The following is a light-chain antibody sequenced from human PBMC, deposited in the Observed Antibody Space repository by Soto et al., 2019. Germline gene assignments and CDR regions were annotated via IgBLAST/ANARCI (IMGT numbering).Light chain of an antibody. CDR2: DAS. CDR1: QSVSSK. V-gene: IGKV3-15*01. CDR3: QQYNNWPWT. Sequence: EIVMTQSPATLSVSPGERATLSCRASQSVSSKLAWYQQRRGQTPRLLIYDASTRATGIPARFSGSGSGTEFTLTISSLQSEDFTVYYCQQYNNWPWTVGQGTKVEIK. J-gene: IGKJ1*01.